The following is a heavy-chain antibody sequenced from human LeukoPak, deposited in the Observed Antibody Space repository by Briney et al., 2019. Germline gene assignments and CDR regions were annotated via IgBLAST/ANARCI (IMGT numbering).Heavy chain of an antibody. Sequence: SVKDSCKASGGTFSSYAISWVRQAPGQGLEWMGGIIPIFGTANYAQKFQGRVTITADESTGTAYMELSSLRSEDTAVYYCARGPYSSSWYSGDYYYYYMDVWGKGTTVTVSS. D-gene: IGHD6-13*01. CDR2: IIPIFGTA. V-gene: IGHV1-69*01. CDR1: GGTFSSYA. J-gene: IGHJ6*03. CDR3: ARGPYSSSWYSGDYYYYYMDV.